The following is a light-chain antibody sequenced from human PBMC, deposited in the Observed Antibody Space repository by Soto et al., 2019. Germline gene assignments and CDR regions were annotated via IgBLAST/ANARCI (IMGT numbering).Light chain of an antibody. J-gene: IGKJ4*01. V-gene: IGKV4-1*01. CDR2: WAS. CDR3: QQYYNTPLA. CDR1: QSVLYRSNSKNY. Sequence: DIVMTQSPDSLAVSLGERATMNCKSSQSVLYRSNSKNYLAWYQHKPGQPPRLLIYWASTRESGVPDRFSGSGSGTDFTLTISSLQAEDVAVYYCQQYYNTPLAFGGGTKVDIK.